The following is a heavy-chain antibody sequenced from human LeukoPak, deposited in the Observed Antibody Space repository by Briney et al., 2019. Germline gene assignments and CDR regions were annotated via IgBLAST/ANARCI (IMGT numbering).Heavy chain of an antibody. CDR3: ARGSGARIAARPVASDY. J-gene: IGHJ4*02. Sequence: SVKVSCKASGATFSSYAISWVRQAPGQGLEWMGGIIPIFGTANYAQKFQGRVTITTDESTTTAYMELSSLRSEDTAVYYCARGSGARIAARPVASDYWGQGTLVTVSS. CDR2: IIPIFGTA. D-gene: IGHD6-6*01. CDR1: GATFSSYA. V-gene: IGHV1-69*05.